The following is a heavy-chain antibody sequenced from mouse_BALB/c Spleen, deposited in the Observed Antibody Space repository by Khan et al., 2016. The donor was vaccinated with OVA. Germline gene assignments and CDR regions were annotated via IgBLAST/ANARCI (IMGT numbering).Heavy chain of an antibody. V-gene: IGHV5-6*01. CDR2: ISTGGHYT. J-gene: IGHJ3*01. CDR3: ARLAYYYNSEGFAY. CDR1: GFTFSTYG. D-gene: IGHD1-1*01. Sequence: EVELVESGGDLVKPGGSLKLSCAVSGFTFSTYGMSWVRQTPDMRLEWVATISTGGHYTYYPDSVKGRFTISRDNAMNTLYLQMSILKSEDTARDYGARLAYYYNSEGFAYWGQGTLVAVSA.